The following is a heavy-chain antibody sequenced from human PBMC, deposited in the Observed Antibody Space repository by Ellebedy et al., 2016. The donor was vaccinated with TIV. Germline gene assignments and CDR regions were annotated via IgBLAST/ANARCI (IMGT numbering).Heavy chain of an antibody. D-gene: IGHD3-22*01. Sequence: SETLSLTCTVSGGSISSSSYYWGWIRQPPGKGLEWIGSIYYSGSTYYNPSLKSRVTISVDTSKTQFSLNLSSVTAADTAVYYCARCSYDSSGFYHYYGMDVWGQGTTVTVSS. V-gene: IGHV4-39*01. CDR3: ARCSYDSSGFYHYYGMDV. CDR2: IYYSGST. J-gene: IGHJ6*02. CDR1: GGSISSSSYY.